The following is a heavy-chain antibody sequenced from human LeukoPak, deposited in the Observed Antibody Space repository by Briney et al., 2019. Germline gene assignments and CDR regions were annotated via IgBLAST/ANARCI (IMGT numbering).Heavy chain of an antibody. D-gene: IGHD6-19*01. J-gene: IGHJ5*02. CDR1: GGSISDNY. V-gene: IGHV4-4*09. CDR3: ARRRFAVPGTVWFDP. CDR2: TYSSGGT. Sequence: PSETLSLTCTVSGGSISDNYWSWIRQPPGKGLEWIGYTYSSGGTSCNPSLQSRVTISEDKSKNQFSLRLTSVTAADTAVYYCARRRFAVPGTVWFDPWGQGTLVTVSS.